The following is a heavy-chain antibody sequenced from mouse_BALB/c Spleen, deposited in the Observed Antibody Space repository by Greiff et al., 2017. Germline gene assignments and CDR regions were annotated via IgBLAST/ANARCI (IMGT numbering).Heavy chain of an antibody. CDR3: ARDTGAEAMDY. V-gene: IGHV7-3*02. Sequence: EVQRVESGGGLVQPGGSLRLSCATSGFTFTDYYMSWVRQPPGKALEWLGFIRNKANGYTTEYSASVKGRFTISRDNSQSILYLQMNTLRAEDSATYYCARDTGAEAMDYWGQGTSVTVSS. CDR2: IRNKANGYTT. CDR1: GFTFTDYY. J-gene: IGHJ4*01.